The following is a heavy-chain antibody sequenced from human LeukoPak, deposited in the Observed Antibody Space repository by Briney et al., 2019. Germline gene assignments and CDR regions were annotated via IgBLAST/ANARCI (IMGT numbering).Heavy chain of an antibody. Sequence: GGSLRLSCAASGFTFSSYAMSWVRQAPGKGLEWVSAISGSGGSTYYADSVKGRFTISRDNSKNTLYLQMNNLRVEDTAVYYCARGDSGSLGGLYLWGQVTMVTVSA. CDR2: ISGSGGST. D-gene: IGHD1-26*01. V-gene: IGHV3-23*01. CDR1: GFTFSSYA. J-gene: IGHJ3*01. CDR3: ARGDSGSLGGLYL.